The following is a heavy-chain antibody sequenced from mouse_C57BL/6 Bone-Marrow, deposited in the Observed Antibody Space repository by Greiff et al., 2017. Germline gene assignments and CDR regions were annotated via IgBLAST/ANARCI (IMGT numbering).Heavy chain of an antibody. V-gene: IGHV5-9*01. CDR2: ISGGGGNT. Sequence: EVMLVESGGGLVKPGGSLKLSCAASGFTFSSYTMSWVRQTPEKRLEWVATISGGGGNTYYPDSVKGRFTISRDNAKNTLYLQMSSLRSEDTALYYCARQVGYYYGSSYGYWGQGTTRTVSS. CDR3: ARQVGYYYGSSYGY. CDR1: GFTFSSYT. J-gene: IGHJ2*01. D-gene: IGHD1-1*01.